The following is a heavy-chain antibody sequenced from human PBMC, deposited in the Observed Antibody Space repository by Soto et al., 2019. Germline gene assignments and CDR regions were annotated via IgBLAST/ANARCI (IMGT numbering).Heavy chain of an antibody. Sequence: QVQLVQSGAEVRKPGASVKVSCKASGYTFSDYYIHWVLQAPGQGLEWMGWINPNSGGTKYAPKFQGGVTMTRETSITTDYMELSRLRSGDTAVYYCAREPATAKPEGVDFWGQGTLVTVSS. CDR1: GYTFSDYY. V-gene: IGHV1-2*02. D-gene: IGHD1-1*01. J-gene: IGHJ4*02. CDR3: AREPATAKPEGVDF. CDR2: INPNSGGT.